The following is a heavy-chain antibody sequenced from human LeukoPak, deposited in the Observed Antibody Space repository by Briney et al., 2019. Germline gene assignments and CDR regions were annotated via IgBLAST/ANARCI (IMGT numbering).Heavy chain of an antibody. CDR3: ARALPGAATAHNWFDS. J-gene: IGHJ5*01. V-gene: IGHV1-18*01. CDR2: ISGFNGAT. Sequence: GAAVRVSCKASGYTFTIYGISWVRQAPGQGLEWMGWISGFNGATNYAQKFQGRVTMTIDTSTNTTYMDLRTVTSDDTAIYYCARALPGAATAHNWFDSWGQGTLVTVSS. CDR1: GYTFTIYG. D-gene: IGHD6-13*01.